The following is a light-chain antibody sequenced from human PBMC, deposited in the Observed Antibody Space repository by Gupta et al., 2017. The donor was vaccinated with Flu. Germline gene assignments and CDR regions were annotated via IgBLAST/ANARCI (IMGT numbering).Light chain of an antibody. V-gene: IGKV1-5*03. CDR2: KAS. CDR1: QSISSW. J-gene: IGKJ1*01. CDR3: QQYDSYSWT. Sequence: GDRDTITCRASQSISSWLAWFLQKPGRAPKPLIYKASNLEDGVPSRFSGRGSGTEFTLTISSLQPEDFGTYYCQQYDSYSWTFGQGTTVEV.